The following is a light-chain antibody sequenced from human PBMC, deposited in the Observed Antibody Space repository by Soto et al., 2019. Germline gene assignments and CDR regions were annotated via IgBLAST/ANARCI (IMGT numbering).Light chain of an antibody. CDR2: SDN. CDR3: AAWDERPNVPV. CDR1: NSNIGRNT. V-gene: IGLV1-44*01. Sequence: QSVLTQPPSASGTPGQRVTISCSGSNSNIGRNTVNWYQQFPGAAPNLLIHSDNQRPSGVPDRFSGSRSGTSASLAISGLQSEDEADYYRAAWDERPNVPVFGGGTQLTVL. J-gene: IGLJ3*02.